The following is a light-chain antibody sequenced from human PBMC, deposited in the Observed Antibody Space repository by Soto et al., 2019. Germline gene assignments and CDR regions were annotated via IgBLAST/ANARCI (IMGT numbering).Light chain of an antibody. J-gene: IGLJ2*01. CDR1: SSDVGGYNY. Sequence: QSALTQPASVSGSPGQAITISCTGTSSDVGGYNYVYWYQQHPGKAPKLMIYDVSNRPSGVSNRFSGSKSGNTASLTTSGLQAEDEADYYCSSYTSSSTLGVFGGGTKLTVL. CDR3: SSYTSSSTLGV. CDR2: DVS. V-gene: IGLV2-14*01.